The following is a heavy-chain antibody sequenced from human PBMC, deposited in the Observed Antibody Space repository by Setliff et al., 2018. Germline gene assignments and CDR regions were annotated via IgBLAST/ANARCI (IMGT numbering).Heavy chain of an antibody. Sequence: KPSETLSLTCAVSGYSISSGYYWGWIRQPPGKGLEWIGSIYHSGSTYYNPSLKSRVTISVDTSKNQFSLKLSPVTAADTAVYYCARLWRRIQQIDYWGQGTLVTVSS. V-gene: IGHV4-38-2*01. D-gene: IGHD3-10*01. J-gene: IGHJ4*02. CDR3: ARLWRRIQQIDY. CDR1: GYSISSGYY. CDR2: IYHSGST.